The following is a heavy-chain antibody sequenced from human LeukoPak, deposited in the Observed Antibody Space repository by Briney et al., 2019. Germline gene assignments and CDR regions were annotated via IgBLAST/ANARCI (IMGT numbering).Heavy chain of an antibody. CDR1: GGSLSGYY. D-gene: IGHD1-1*01. CDR2: IYSSGTT. V-gene: IGHV4-59*12. CDR3: ARRISSWNVYIDK. J-gene: IGHJ4*02. Sequence: PSETLSLTCSVSGGSLSGYYWSWIRQTPGKGLEWIGYIYSSGTTNYKRALQSRVTISLDTAKNQFSLSVTSVTAADTAMYFCARRISSWNVYIDKWGQGIQVTVSS.